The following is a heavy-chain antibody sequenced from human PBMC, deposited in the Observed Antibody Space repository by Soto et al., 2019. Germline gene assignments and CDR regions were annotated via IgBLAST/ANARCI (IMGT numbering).Heavy chain of an antibody. V-gene: IGHV4-38-2*01. Sequence: PSETLSLTCAVSGYSISSGYYWGWIRQPPGMGLEWIGSTSHSANTYYKTSLKSRVIISVDTSKNQFSLKLSSVTAADTAVYYCARKQSGSPRDGFDIWGQGTVVTVSS. D-gene: IGHD3-3*01. CDR1: GYSISSGYY. CDR3: ARKQSGSPRDGFDI. J-gene: IGHJ3*02. CDR2: TSHSANT.